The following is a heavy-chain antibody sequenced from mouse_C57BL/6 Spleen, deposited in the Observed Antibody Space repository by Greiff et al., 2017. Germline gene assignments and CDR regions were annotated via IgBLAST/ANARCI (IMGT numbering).Heavy chain of an antibody. CDR2: IDPEDGDT. Sequence: VQLQQSGAELVRPGASVKLSCTASGFNIKDYYMHWVKQRPEQGLEWIGRIDPEDGDTEYAPKFQGKATMTADTSSNTAYLQLSSLTSEDTAVYYCTTWDYGSSPWFAYWGQGTLVTVSA. D-gene: IGHD1-1*01. CDR3: TTWDYGSSPWFAY. J-gene: IGHJ3*01. V-gene: IGHV14-1*01. CDR1: GFNIKDYY.